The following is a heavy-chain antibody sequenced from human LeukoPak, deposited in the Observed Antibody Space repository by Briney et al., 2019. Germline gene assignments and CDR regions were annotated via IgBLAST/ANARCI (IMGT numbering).Heavy chain of an antibody. CDR3: AKDMRAAGRVRDWFDP. CDR2: IRYDGSNK. V-gene: IGHV3-30*02. D-gene: IGHD6-13*01. Sequence: GGSLRLSXAASGFTFSSYGMHWVRQAPGKGLEWVAFIRYDGSNKYYADSVKGRFTISRDNSKNTLYLQMNSLRAEDTAVYYCAKDMRAAGRVRDWFDPWGQGTLVTVSS. CDR1: GFTFSSYG. J-gene: IGHJ5*02.